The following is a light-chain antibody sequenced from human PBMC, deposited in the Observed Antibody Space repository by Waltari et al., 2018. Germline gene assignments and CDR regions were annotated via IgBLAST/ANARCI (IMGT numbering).Light chain of an antibody. Sequence: IQMTQSPSSLSASVGDRVTITCRASQSVGNYLNWYQQRPGQAPKVLIYAASTLQSGVPSRFSGSGSGTEFTLTISSLQPDDFATYFCQQYDAYALTFGGGTKVEIK. CDR1: QSVGNY. J-gene: IGKJ4*01. CDR3: QQYDAYALT. CDR2: AAS. V-gene: IGKV1-39*01.